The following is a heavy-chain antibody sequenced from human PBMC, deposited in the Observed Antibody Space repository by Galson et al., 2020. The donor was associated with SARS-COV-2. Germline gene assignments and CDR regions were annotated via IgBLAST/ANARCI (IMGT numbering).Heavy chain of an antibody. D-gene: IGHD3-16*01. V-gene: IGHV4-59*01. CDR3: ARDMGGPTDY. CDR1: GDSISSYY. Sequence: ETLSLTCTVSGDSISSYYWGWIRQPPGKGLEWIGYAYYSGSTNYNPSLKRRVTISVDTSKNQISLKLSSVTAADTAMYYCARDMGGPTDYWGQGTLVTVSS. CDR2: AYYSGST. J-gene: IGHJ4*02.